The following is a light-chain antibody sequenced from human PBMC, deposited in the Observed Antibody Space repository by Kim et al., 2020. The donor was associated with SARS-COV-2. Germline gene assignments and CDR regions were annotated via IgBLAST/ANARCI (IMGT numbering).Light chain of an antibody. CDR1: SSDVGGYNY. CDR3: SSYTSSSTV. J-gene: IGLJ2*01. V-gene: IGLV2-14*04. Sequence: PGQSITSSCTGTSSDVGGYNYVSWYQQHPGKAPKLMIYDVSKRPSGVSNRFSGSKSGNTASLTISGLQAEDEADYYRSSYTSSSTVFGGGTQLTVL. CDR2: DVS.